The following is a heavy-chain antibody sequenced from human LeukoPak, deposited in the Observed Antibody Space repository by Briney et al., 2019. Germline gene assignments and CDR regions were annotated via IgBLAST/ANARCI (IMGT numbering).Heavy chain of an antibody. D-gene: IGHD3-22*01. J-gene: IGHJ4*02. V-gene: IGHV1-2*02. Sequence: ASVKVSCKASGYTFAGYYLHWVRQAPGQGLEWMGWINPNSGDTNYAQKFQGRVTMTRDTFISTAYMELSSLRSDDTAVFYCARGDSSPYYYFDYWGQGTLVTVSS. CDR2: INPNSGDT. CDR1: GYTFAGYY. CDR3: ARGDSSPYYYFDY.